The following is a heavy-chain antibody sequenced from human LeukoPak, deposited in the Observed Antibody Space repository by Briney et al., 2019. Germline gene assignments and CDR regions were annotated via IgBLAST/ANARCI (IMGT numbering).Heavy chain of an antibody. J-gene: IGHJ4*02. V-gene: IGHV7-4-1*01. CDR1: GYTFSAYD. D-gene: IGHD6-19*01. CDR2: INTNTGNP. Sequence: GASVKVSCKASGYTFSAYDISWMRQALGQGLEWMGGINTNTGNPTYAQGFTGRFVFSLDSSVSTAYLQIDSVEAEDTAVYFCARDLAVPGTARGYWGQGTLVTVSS. CDR3: ARDLAVPGTARGY.